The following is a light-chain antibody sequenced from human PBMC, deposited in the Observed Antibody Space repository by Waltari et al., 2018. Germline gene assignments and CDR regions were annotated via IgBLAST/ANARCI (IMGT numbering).Light chain of an antibody. CDR2: GKN. CDR3: NSRDISGDVI. J-gene: IGLJ2*01. V-gene: IGLV3-19*01. CDR1: SPRTYY. Sequence: SSDLTQDPTMSVALGQTVRITCQVDSPRTYYGTWCRQRPGQAPILVIYGKNNRPSGIPDRFSASSSGNTASLTITGAQAEDEAVYYCNSRDISGDVIFGGGTKLTVL.